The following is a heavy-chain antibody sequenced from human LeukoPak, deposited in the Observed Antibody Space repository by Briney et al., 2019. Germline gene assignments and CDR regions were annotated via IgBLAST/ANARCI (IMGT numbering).Heavy chain of an antibody. V-gene: IGHV1-69*13. Sequence: SVKASCKASGGTFSNYAISWVRQAPGQGLEWTGGIILIFGTPNYAQKFQGRVTITADESTSTAYMELSSLRSEDTAVYYCARGEVPPHYFDYWGQGTLVTVSS. CDR3: ARGEVPPHYFDY. CDR2: IILIFGTP. CDR1: GGTFSNYA. J-gene: IGHJ4*02.